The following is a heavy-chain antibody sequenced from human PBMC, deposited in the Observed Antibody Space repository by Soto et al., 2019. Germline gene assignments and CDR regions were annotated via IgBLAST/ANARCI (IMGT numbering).Heavy chain of an antibody. CDR3: ARVTYEGIDV. V-gene: IGHV1-69*04. Sequence: QVQLVQSGAEVKKPGSSVNVSCKTSGGSFSTHVLSWVRQAPGQGLEWMGRIIPIVGLTKYAQKFQGRVTITADKSTNTAYMELSSLTSDDTAVYYCARVTYEGIDVWGQGTTVTVS. J-gene: IGHJ6*02. CDR2: IIPIVGLT. D-gene: IGHD3-3*01. CDR1: GGSFSTHV.